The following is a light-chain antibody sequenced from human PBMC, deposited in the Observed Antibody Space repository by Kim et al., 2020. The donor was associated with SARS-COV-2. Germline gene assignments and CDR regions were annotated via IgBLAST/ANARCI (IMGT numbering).Light chain of an antibody. J-gene: IGKJ2*01. V-gene: IGKV3-15*01. CDR2: DAS. CDR1: QSFTTN. CDR3: QQSNNWPYT. Sequence: SVSPGERVTLSCRASQSFTTNLAWPQQTPGQAPRVLIYDASTRATGIPARFSGSGSGTEFTLTISSLQSEDFAVYYCQQSNNWPYTFGQGTKLEI.